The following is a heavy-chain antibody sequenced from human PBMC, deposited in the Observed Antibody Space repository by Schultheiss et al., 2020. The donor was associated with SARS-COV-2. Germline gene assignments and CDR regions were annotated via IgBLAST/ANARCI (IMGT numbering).Heavy chain of an antibody. CDR2: ISYDGSNK. Sequence: GESLKISCAASGFTFSSYAMHWVRQAPGKGLEWVAVISYDGSNKYYADSVKGRFTISRDNSKNSLYLQMNSLRAEDTAVYYCARVRGRYDSSGYYYGVGYYYGMDVWGQGTTVTVSS. V-gene: IGHV3-30*04. CDR1: GFTFSSYA. J-gene: IGHJ6*02. CDR3: ARVRGRYDSSGYYYGVGYYYGMDV. D-gene: IGHD3-22*01.